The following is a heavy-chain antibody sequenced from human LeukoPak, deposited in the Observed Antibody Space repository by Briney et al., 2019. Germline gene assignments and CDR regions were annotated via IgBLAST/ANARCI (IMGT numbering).Heavy chain of an antibody. CDR2: ISHDGSNK. Sequence: GGSLRLSCAASGLXFSNYGMHWVRQAPGKGLEWVAVISHDGSNKYYADSVKGRFTISRDNSKNTLYLQMNSLRAEDTAVYYCARHLTYGGWNSWGQGTLVTVSS. V-gene: IGHV3-30*03. CDR1: GLXFSNYG. CDR3: ARHLTYGGWNS. D-gene: IGHD4-23*01. J-gene: IGHJ4*02.